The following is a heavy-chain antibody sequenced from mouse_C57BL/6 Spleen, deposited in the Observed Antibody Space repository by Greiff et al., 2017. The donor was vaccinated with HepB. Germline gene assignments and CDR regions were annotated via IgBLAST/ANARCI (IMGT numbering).Heavy chain of an antibody. J-gene: IGHJ1*03. V-gene: IGHV6-3*01. D-gene: IGHD1-1*01. Sequence: EVMLVESGGGLVQPGGSMKLSCVASGFTFSNYWMNWVRQSPEKGLEWVAQIRLKSDNYATHYAESVKGRFTISRDDSKSSVYLQMNNLRAEDTGIYYCTVYYYGSSLYWYFDVWGTGTTVTVSS. CDR1: GFTFSNYW. CDR3: TVYYYGSSLYWYFDV. CDR2: IRLKSDNYAT.